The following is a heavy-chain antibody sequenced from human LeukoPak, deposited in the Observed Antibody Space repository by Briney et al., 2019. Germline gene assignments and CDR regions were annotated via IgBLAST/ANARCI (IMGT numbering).Heavy chain of an antibody. D-gene: IGHD1-26*01. J-gene: IGHJ3*02. CDR1: GYTFTSYD. V-gene: IGHV1-8*03. Sequence: EASVTVSCKASGYTFTSYDINWVRQATGQGLEWMGWMNPNSGNTGYAQKFQGRVTITRNTSISTAYMELSSLRSEDTAVYYCARGYSGYQDAFHIWGQGTMVTVSS. CDR3: ARGYSGYQDAFHI. CDR2: MNPNSGNT.